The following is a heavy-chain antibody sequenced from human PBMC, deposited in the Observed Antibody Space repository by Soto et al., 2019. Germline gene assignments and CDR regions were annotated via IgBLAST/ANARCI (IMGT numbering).Heavy chain of an antibody. CDR1: GGSISSSNW. V-gene: IGHV4-4*02. Sequence: SETLSLACAVSGGSISSSNWWSWVRQPPGKGLEWIGEIYHSGSTNYNPPLKSRVTISVDKSKNQFSLKLSSVTAADTAVYYCARVSGSYYYAMDVWGQGTTVTVSS. CDR3: ARVSGSYYYAMDV. CDR2: IYHSGST. J-gene: IGHJ6*02. D-gene: IGHD1-26*01.